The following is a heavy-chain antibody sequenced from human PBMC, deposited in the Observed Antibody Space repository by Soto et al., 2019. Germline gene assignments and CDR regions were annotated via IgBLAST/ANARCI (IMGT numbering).Heavy chain of an antibody. CDR2: ISNDGRDK. CDR1: GLTFNNYG. J-gene: IGHJ3*01. CDR3: AKDQGIAASHGID. V-gene: IGHV3-30*18. D-gene: IGHD6-13*01. Sequence: QVQLVESGGGVVKPGRSLRLSCAASGLTFNNYGMHWVGQAPGKGLEWVAAISNDGRDKYYGDSVKGRLTISRDNSKNTVYLQMNSLRADDTAVYYCAKDQGIAASHGIDWGQGTMVTVSS.